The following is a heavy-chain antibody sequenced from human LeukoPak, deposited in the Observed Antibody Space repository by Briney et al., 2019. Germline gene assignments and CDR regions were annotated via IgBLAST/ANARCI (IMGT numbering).Heavy chain of an antibody. D-gene: IGHD1-26*01. J-gene: IGHJ4*02. V-gene: IGHV1-69*05. Sequence: SVEVSCKASGGTFSSYAISWVRQAPGQGLEWMGGIIPIFGTANYAQKLQGRVTMTTDTSTSTAYMELRSLRSDDTAVYYCAREWELLSLDYWGQGTLVTVSS. CDR1: GGTFSSYA. CDR3: AREWELLSLDY. CDR2: IIPIFGTA.